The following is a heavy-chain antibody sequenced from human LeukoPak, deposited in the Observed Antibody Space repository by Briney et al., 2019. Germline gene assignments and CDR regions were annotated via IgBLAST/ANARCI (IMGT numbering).Heavy chain of an antibody. Sequence: SGPTLVNPTQTLTLTCTFSGLSLSSGGVRASWIRQPPGKALEWLARIDWDDDKFYSTSLKTRLTISKETSKNQVVLTMANMDPVDTATYYCVAGYPIHYWGQGILVTVSS. CDR1: GLSLSSGGVR. CDR2: IDWDDDK. CDR3: VAGYPIHY. D-gene: IGHD6-19*01. V-gene: IGHV2-70*04. J-gene: IGHJ4*02.